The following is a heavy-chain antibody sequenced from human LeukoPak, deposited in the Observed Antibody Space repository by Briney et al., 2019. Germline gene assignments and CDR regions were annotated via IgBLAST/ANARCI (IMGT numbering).Heavy chain of an antibody. CDR1: GFTFSSYS. CDR2: ITSSSSTI. V-gene: IGHV3-48*01. D-gene: IGHD6-19*01. CDR3: VRPRGGGWYRAFDI. J-gene: IGHJ3*02. Sequence: PGGSLRLSCAASGFTFSSYSMNWVRQAPGKGLEWVSYITSSSSTIYYADSVKGRFTISRDNSKNTLSLQMNSLRADDTAIYYCVRPRGGGWYRAFDIWGQGTMVTVSS.